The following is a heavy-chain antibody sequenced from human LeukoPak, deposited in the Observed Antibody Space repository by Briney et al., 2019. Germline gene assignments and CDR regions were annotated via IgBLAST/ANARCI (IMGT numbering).Heavy chain of an antibody. Sequence: KSGGSLRLSCAASGFTFSAYSMNWVRRAPGKGLEWVSSISSSSTYIYYADSVKGRFTISRDNAKNSLYLQMNSLRAEDTAVYYCARALEPSVAVIDYWGQGTLVTVSS. D-gene: IGHD6-19*01. J-gene: IGHJ4*02. CDR1: GFTFSAYS. CDR2: ISSSSTYI. V-gene: IGHV3-21*01. CDR3: ARALEPSVAVIDY.